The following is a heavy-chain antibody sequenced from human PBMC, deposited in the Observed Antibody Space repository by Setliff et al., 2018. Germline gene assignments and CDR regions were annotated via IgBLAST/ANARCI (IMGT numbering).Heavy chain of an antibody. CDR3: AKLGIDDFDI. J-gene: IGHJ3*02. CDR2: ISWNSNYI. Sequence: GGSLRLSCAASGFTFDDYGMSWVRQAPGKGLEWVSGISWNSNYIAYADSVKGRFTISRDNAKNSLYLQMNSLRPEDTAVYFCAKLGIDDFDIWGQGTMVTVSS. V-gene: IGHV3-9*01. CDR1: GFTFDDYG. D-gene: IGHD7-27*01.